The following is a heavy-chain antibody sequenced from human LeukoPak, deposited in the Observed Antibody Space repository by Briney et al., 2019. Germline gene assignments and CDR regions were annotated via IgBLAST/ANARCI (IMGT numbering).Heavy chain of an antibody. Sequence: ASVKVSCKASGYTFTNYFIHWVRQAPGHGLEWMGIINPSVGSTTYARKFQGRVTMTRDTSTTTVYMELSSLRSEDTAVYYCARGGYSGNYNSYFDYWGQGTLVTVSS. CDR3: ARGGYSGNYNSYFDY. D-gene: IGHD1-26*01. J-gene: IGHJ4*02. CDR2: INPSVGST. V-gene: IGHV1-46*01. CDR1: GYTFTNYF.